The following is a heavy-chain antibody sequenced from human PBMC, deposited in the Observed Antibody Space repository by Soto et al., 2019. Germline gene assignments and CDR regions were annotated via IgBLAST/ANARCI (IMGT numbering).Heavy chain of an antibody. J-gene: IGHJ3*02. CDR2: MSDDESKK. CDR3: ARTAGGRVRGALDI. CDR1: GFTFRSYG. V-gene: IGHV3-30*05. D-gene: IGHD6-13*01. Sequence: QEQLVESGGGVVQPGRSLRLSCVASGFTFRSYGMHWVRQAPGKGLEWVAVMSDDESKKYYADSVKGRFTISRDNSKNTLFLQMDTLISEGTAVYYCARTAGGRVRGALDIWGQGTMVTVSS.